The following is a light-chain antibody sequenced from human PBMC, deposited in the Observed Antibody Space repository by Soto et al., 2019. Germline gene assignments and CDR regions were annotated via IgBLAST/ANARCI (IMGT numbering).Light chain of an antibody. V-gene: IGKV3-15*01. J-gene: IGKJ1*01. Sequence: DIVMTQSPDTLSVSPGERATLSCRASQSVSNNLAWYQQEPGQAPRLLISGASTRATGIPARFSGSGSGTEFTLTISSLQSEDFAVYYCQHYNNWPPWTFGQGTKVEIK. CDR3: QHYNNWPPWT. CDR2: GAS. CDR1: QSVSNN.